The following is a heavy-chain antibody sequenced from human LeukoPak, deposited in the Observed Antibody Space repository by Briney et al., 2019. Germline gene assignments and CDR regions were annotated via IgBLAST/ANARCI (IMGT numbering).Heavy chain of an antibody. CDR3: ARVEKKRQRSTIFGVVSSLDYYYHYMDV. CDR2: MNPNSGNT. V-gene: IGHV1-8*01. D-gene: IGHD3-3*01. J-gene: IGHJ6*03. Sequence: ASVKVSCKASGYTFTSYDINWVRQATRQGLEWMGWMNPNSGNTGYAQKFQGRVTMTRNTSISTAYMELSSLRSEDTAVYYCARVEKKRQRSTIFGVVSSLDYYYHYMDVWGKGTTVTVSS. CDR1: GYTFTSYD.